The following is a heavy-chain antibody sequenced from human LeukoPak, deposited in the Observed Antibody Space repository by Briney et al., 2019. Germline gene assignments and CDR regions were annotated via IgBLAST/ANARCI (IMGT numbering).Heavy chain of an antibody. D-gene: IGHD5-18*01. J-gene: IGHJ4*02. CDR2: INPKRGGT. CDR1: GYPFTDCY. Sequence: ASVKVSFKASGYPFTDCYMHWVRQAPGQGLEWMGWINPKRGGTDHVHKFQGRVTMTRDTSISTAYMELSRLRYDDTAVYCCASGYRFRNWGQGTLVTVSS. V-gene: IGHV1-2*02. CDR3: ASGYRFRN.